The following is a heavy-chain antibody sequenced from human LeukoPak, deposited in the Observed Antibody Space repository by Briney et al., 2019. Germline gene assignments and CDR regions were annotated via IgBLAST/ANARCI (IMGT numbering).Heavy chain of an antibody. Sequence: SLRLSCAASGFTFDDYAMHWVRQAPGKGLEWVSGISWNSGSIGYADSVKGRFTISRDNAKNSLYLQMNSLRAEDMALYYCAKGGRGYSYGLTPFDYWGQGTLVTVSS. CDR3: AKGGRGYSYGLTPFDY. CDR2: ISWNSGSI. J-gene: IGHJ4*02. D-gene: IGHD5-18*01. V-gene: IGHV3-9*03. CDR1: GFTFDDYA.